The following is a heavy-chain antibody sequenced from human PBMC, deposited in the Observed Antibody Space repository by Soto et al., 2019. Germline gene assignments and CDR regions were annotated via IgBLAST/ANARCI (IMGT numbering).Heavy chain of an antibody. D-gene: IGHD5-12*01. CDR2: IYYTGST. Sequence: SETLSLTCTVSGGSVSSSSYYWGWIRQPPGKGLEWIGRIYYTGSTSYNPSLKSRVTISVDTSKNQFSLRLSSVTAADTALYYCVRQVYSGYDFYYWGQRTLVTVSS. CDR3: VRQVYSGYDFYY. J-gene: IGHJ4*02. CDR1: GGSVSSSSYY. V-gene: IGHV4-39*01.